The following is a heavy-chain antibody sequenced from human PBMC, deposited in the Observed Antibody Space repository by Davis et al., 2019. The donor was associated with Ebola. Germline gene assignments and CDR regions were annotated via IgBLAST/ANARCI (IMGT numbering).Heavy chain of an antibody. CDR1: GFTFSSYW. D-gene: IGHD3-3*01. CDR3: ARDLVTIFDYYMDV. V-gene: IGHV3-7*03. J-gene: IGHJ6*03. CDR2: IKQDGSEK. Sequence: GESLKISCAASGFTFSSYWMSWVRQAPGKGLEWVANIKQDGSEKYYVDSVKGRFTISRDNAKNSLYLQMNSLRAEDTAVYYCARDLVTIFDYYMDVWDKGTTVTVSS.